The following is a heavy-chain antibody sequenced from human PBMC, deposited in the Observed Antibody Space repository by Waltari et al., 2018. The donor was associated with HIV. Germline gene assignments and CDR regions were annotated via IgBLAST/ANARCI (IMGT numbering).Heavy chain of an antibody. V-gene: IGHV1-2*02. CDR2: INPNSGGT. Sequence: QVQLVQSGAEVTKPGASVTVSCKASGYTFTGSYLHCVRPAPGQGLEWMGWINPNSGGTNYAQKFQGRVTMTRDTSISTAYMELSMLRSDDTAVYYCARGQAGIAAHYYYYGMDVWGQGTTVTVSS. J-gene: IGHJ6*02. CDR3: ARGQAGIAAHYYYYGMDV. D-gene: IGHD6-13*01. CDR1: GYTFTGSY.